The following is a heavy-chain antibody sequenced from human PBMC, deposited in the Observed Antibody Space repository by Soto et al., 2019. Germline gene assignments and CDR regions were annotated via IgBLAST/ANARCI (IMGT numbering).Heavy chain of an antibody. Sequence: PGGSLRLSCAASGFTVSSYTMHWVRQTPGKGLEWVAVISYDGSDKYYADSVTGRFTISRDNSKNTLYLQMNSLRVEDTSVYYCARVGYYDSSGYVDYWGQGTLVTVSS. CDR3: ARVGYYDSSGYVDY. V-gene: IGHV3-30-3*01. CDR1: GFTVSSYT. J-gene: IGHJ4*02. D-gene: IGHD3-22*01. CDR2: ISYDGSDK.